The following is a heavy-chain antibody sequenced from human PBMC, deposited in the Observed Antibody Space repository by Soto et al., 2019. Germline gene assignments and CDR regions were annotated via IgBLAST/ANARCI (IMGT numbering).Heavy chain of an antibody. CDR1: GVTFSSNA. J-gene: IGHJ6*02. CDR2: IIPLLRTP. D-gene: IGHD5-12*01. V-gene: IGHV1-69*01. CDR3: ASPFNSGYDANYYGMDV. Sequence: QVQLVQSGAEVKKPGSSVKVSCEASGVTFSSNAINWVRQAPGQGPEWMGGIIPLLRTPVTAQKFQGRVTITADSSTSTAYMELSSLRAEDTAVYYCASPFNSGYDANYYGMDVWGQGTTVTVSS.